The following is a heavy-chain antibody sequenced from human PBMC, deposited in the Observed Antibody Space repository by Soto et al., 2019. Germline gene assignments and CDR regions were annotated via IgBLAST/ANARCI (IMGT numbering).Heavy chain of an antibody. J-gene: IGHJ5*02. Sequence: EVQLVESGGGLVQPGGSLRLSCAASGFTFSSYWMHWVRQAPGKGLVWVSRINGDGSSTSYADSVKGRFTISRDNAKNTLYLQMNSLRDEDTAVYYCARAGRGCSSTSCYAWFDPWGQGTLVTVSS. CDR3: ARAGRGCSSTSCYAWFDP. CDR1: GFTFSSYW. V-gene: IGHV3-74*01. D-gene: IGHD2-2*01. CDR2: INGDGSST.